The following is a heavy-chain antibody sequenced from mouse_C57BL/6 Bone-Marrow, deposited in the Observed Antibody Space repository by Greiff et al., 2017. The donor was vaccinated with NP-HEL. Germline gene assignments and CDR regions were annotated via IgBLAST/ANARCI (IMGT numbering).Heavy chain of an antibody. CDR3: ANIYDGYEEYFDV. V-gene: IGHV3-6*01. J-gene: IGHJ1*03. CDR1: GYSITSGYY. Sequence: EVKLMESGPGLVKPSQSLSLTCSVTGYSITSGYYWNWIRQFPGNKLEWMGYISYDGSNNYNPSLKNRISITRDTSKNQFFLKLNSVTTEDTATYYCANIYDGYEEYFDVWGTGTTVTVSS. D-gene: IGHD2-3*01. CDR2: ISYDGSN.